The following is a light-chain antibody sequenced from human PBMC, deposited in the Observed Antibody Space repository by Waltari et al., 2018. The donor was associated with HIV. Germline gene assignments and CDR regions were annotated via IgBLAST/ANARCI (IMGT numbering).Light chain of an antibody. J-gene: IGLJ2*01. CDR3: CSYTSRSTLV. Sequence: QPALTPPASVSASPGQPITLSCTPPSSDAGGYNYAAWYLQHPGKAPKLMIYEVSNRPSRISSRFSGSKSGNTASLTISGLQAEDEADYYCCSYTSRSTLVFGGGTKLTVL. CDR2: EVS. V-gene: IGLV2-14*01. CDR1: SSDAGGYNY.